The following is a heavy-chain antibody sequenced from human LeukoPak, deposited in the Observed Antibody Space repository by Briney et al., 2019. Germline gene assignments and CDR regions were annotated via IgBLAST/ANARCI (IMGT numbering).Heavy chain of an antibody. J-gene: IGHJ4*02. CDR3: AKDPSFDY. CDR2: ISYDGSNK. Sequence: GGSLRLSCAASGFTFSSYGMHWVRQAPGKGLEWVAVISYDGSNKYYADSVKGRFTISRDNSKNTLYLQMNSLRAEDTAVYYCAKDPSFDYWGQGTLVTVSS. V-gene: IGHV3-30*18. CDR1: GFTFSSYG.